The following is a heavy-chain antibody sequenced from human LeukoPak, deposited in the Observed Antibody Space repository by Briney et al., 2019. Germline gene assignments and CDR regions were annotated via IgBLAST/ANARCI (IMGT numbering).Heavy chain of an antibody. CDR1: GGSISSSSYY. D-gene: IGHD5-18*01. CDR2: IYYSGST. J-gene: IGHJ3*02. CDR3: ARRVGYSYNAFDI. V-gene: IGHV4-61*05. Sequence: SETLSLTCTVSGGSISSSSYYWGWIRQPPGKGLEWIGYIYYSGSTNYNPSLKSRVTISVDTSKNQFSLKLSSVTAADTAVYYCARRVGYSYNAFDIWGQGTMVTVSS.